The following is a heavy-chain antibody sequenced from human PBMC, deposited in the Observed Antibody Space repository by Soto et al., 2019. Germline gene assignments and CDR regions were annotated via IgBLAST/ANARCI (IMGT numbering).Heavy chain of an antibody. V-gene: IGHV4-31*03. D-gene: IGHD2-2*01. CDR3: AREPGHQLLSYYYGMDV. J-gene: IGHJ6*02. CDR1: GGSISSGGYY. Sequence: PSETLSLTCTVSGGSISSGGYYWSWIRQHPGKGLEWIGYIYYSGSTYYNPSLKSRVTISVDTSKNQFSLKLSSVTAADTAVYYCAREPGHQLLSYYYGMDVWGQGTTVTVS. CDR2: IYYSGST.